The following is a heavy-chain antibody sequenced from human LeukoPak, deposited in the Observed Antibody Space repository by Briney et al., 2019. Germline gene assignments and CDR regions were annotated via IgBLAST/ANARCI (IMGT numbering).Heavy chain of an antibody. V-gene: IGHV3-7*01. D-gene: IGHD6-13*01. CDR3: ARGGKAAAADVLDI. J-gene: IGHJ3*02. Sequence: GGSLRLSCAASGFTLRSNWMSWVRQAPGKGLEWVANIKQDGSHKNYAGSVKGRFTISRDNAKNSLYLQMNSLRPGDTAVYYCARGGKAAAADVLDIWGQGTMVTVSS. CDR2: IKQDGSHK. CDR1: GFTLRSNW.